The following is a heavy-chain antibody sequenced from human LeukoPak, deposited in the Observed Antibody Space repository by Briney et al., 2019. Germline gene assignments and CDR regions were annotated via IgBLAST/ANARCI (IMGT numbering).Heavy chain of an antibody. CDR1: GFTFSSCA. V-gene: IGHV3-21*01. CDR2: ISDSGYYI. D-gene: IGHD2-2*01. Sequence: GGSLRLSCAASGFTFSSCAMSWVRQAPGKGLEWVSSISDSGYYIYYTDSVKGRFTISRDNAKNSLYLQMNSLRAEDTAVYYCANHLACGSTSCPPFDSWGQGTLVTVSS. CDR3: ANHLACGSTSCPPFDS. J-gene: IGHJ4*02.